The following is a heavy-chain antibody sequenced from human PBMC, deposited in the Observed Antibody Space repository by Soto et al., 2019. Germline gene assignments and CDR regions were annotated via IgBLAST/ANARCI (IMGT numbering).Heavy chain of an antibody. CDR3: AKSSGLSPFDAFDI. Sequence: GGSLSLSCAASGFPFDDYSMHWVRQAPGKGLEWVSGISWNSGSIGYADSVKGRFTISRDNAKNSLYLQMNSLRAEDTALYYCAKSSGLSPFDAFDIWGQGTMVTVSS. J-gene: IGHJ3*02. CDR1: GFPFDDYS. CDR2: ISWNSGSI. V-gene: IGHV3-9*01. D-gene: IGHD5-12*01.